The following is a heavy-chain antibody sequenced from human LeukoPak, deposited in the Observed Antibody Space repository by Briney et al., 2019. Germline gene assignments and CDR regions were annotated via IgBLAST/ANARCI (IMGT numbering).Heavy chain of an antibody. CDR3: AKKPAPGSYYNWFDP. Sequence: PGGSLRLSCAASGFTFSSYAMSWVRQAPGKGLEWVSAISGSGGSTYYADSVKGRFTISRDNSKNTLYLQMNSLRAEDTAVYYCAKKPAPGSYYNWFDPWGQGTLVTVSS. CDR1: GFTFSSYA. V-gene: IGHV3-23*01. CDR2: ISGSGGST. J-gene: IGHJ5*02. D-gene: IGHD3-10*01.